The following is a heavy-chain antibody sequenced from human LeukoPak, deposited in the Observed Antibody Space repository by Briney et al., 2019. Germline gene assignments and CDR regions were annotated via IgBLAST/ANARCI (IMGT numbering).Heavy chain of an antibody. V-gene: IGHV1-18*01. CDR2: ISAYNGNT. Sequence: GASVKVSCKASGGTVSKYSISWVRQAPGQGLEWMGWISAYNGNTNYAQKLQGRVTMTTDTSTSTAYMELRSLRSDDTAVYYCARLGGYCSSTSCLYHMDVWGKGTTVTVSS. CDR3: ARLGGYCSSTSCLYHMDV. J-gene: IGHJ6*03. D-gene: IGHD2-2*01. CDR1: GGTVSKYS.